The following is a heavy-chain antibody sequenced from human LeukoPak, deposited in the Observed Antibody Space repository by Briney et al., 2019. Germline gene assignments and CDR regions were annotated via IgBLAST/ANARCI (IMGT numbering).Heavy chain of an antibody. CDR2: ISSSSSSI. CDR1: GFSFSTYS. J-gene: IGHJ4*02. Sequence: GGSLRLSCAVSGFSFSTYSMNWVRQAPGEGLEWVSYISSSSSSIYYADSVKGRFTISRDNAKNSLYLQMNSLRAEDTAVYYCARDQSGGGRAVAGTDYWGQGTLVTVSS. CDR3: ARDQSGGGRAVAGTDY. D-gene: IGHD6-19*01. V-gene: IGHV3-48*01.